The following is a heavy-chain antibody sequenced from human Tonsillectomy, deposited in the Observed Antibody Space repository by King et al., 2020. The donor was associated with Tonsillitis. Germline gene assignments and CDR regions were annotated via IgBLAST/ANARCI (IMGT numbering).Heavy chain of an antibody. V-gene: IGHV3-23*04. J-gene: IGHJ1*01. Sequence: VQLVESGGGLVQPGGSLRLSCAASGFTFSSYAMRWVRQAPGGGLEWVSSITDIGAGTYHAESVRGRFTISRDNSKKILYLQMNSLRVDDTAVYYCVKAPPRVGYLQHWGQGTLVTVSS. CDR3: VKAPPRVGYLQH. CDR1: GFTFSSYA. CDR2: ITDIGAGT. D-gene: IGHD2-15*01.